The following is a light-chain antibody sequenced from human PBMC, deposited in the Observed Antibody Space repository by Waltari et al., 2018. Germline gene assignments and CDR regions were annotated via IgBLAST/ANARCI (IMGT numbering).Light chain of an antibody. V-gene: IGKV1-39*01. CDR3: QQSDSAPLT. J-gene: IGKJ1*01. CDR2: AAS. Sequence: DIQVTQSPSSLSASVGDRVTITCRASQRISRHLTWYHQKPGKATKFLIYAASTLQRGVPSRISGSGSGTEFTLIINSLQPEDVATYYCQQSDSAPLTFGQGTRVDIK. CDR1: QRISRH.